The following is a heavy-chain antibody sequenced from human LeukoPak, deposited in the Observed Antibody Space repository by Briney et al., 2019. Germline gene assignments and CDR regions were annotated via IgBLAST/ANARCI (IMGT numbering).Heavy chain of an antibody. CDR2: INPNSGGT. CDR3: ARPSLWFGELLPFDP. V-gene: IGHV1-2*02. J-gene: IGHJ5*02. Sequence: ASVKVSCKASGYTFTGYYMHWVRQAPGQGLEWMGWINPNSGGTNYAQNLQGRVTMTTDTSTSTAYMELRSLRSDDTAVYYCARPSLWFGELLPFDPWGQGTLVTVSS. D-gene: IGHD3-10*01. CDR1: GYTFTGYY.